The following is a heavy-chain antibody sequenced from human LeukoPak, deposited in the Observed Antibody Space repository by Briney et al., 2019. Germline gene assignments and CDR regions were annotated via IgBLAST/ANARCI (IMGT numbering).Heavy chain of an antibody. Sequence: GGSLRLSCAASGFTFSGYSVSWVRQDPGKGLEWVPSISDSSSYIYYADSVKGRFTISRDNAKNSQYLQMNSLRAEDTAVYYCARGVYYDILTGPDYWGQGTLVTVSS. CDR3: ARGVYYDILTGPDY. D-gene: IGHD3-9*01. V-gene: IGHV3-21*01. CDR2: ISDSSSYI. J-gene: IGHJ4*02. CDR1: GFTFSGYS.